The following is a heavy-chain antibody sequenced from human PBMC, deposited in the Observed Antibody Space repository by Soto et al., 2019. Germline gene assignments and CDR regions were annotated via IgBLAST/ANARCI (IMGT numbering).Heavy chain of an antibody. V-gene: IGHV1-2*04. J-gene: IGHJ6*03. Sequence: VQLVQSGAEVKKPGASVKVSCKSSGDSFNDYYLHWVRQAPGQGLEWMGWIHPNSGVTKYAQKFQGWVTMTRDTSIRTVYMELSRLRSDDTAVYYCARESGGATATLDYYYFYMDVWGKGTTVTVSS. D-gene: IGHD1-26*01. CDR3: ARESGGATATLDYYYFYMDV. CDR2: IHPNSGVT. CDR1: GDSFNDYY.